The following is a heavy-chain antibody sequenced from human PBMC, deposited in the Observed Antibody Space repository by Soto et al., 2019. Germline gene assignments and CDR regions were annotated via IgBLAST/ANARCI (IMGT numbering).Heavy chain of an antibody. CDR1: GFSLSTSGVG. J-gene: IGHJ5*02. D-gene: IGHD6-13*01. CDR3: AHRVYIAAANPGKFDP. Sequence: SGPTLVNPTQTLTLTCTFSGFSLSTSGVGVGWIRQPPGKALEWLALIYWNDDKRYSPSLKSRLTITKDTSKNQVVLTMTNMDPVDTATYYCAHRVYIAAANPGKFDPWGQGTLVTVSS. CDR2: IYWNDDK. V-gene: IGHV2-5*01.